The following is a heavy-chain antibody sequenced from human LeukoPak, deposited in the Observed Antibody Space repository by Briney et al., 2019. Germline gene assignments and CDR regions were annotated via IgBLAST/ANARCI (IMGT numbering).Heavy chain of an antibody. CDR1: GFTFSRYW. D-gene: IGHD5-18*01. CDR2: INNDGSST. J-gene: IGHJ4*02. CDR3: ARGEPNYSYFK. Sequence: PGGSLRLSCAASGFTFSRYWMHWVRLAPGKGLVWVSRINNDGSSTVYADSVKGRFTISRDNAKNTVYLQMNSLRVEDTAVYYCARGEPNYSYFKWGQGTLVSVSS. V-gene: IGHV3-74*01.